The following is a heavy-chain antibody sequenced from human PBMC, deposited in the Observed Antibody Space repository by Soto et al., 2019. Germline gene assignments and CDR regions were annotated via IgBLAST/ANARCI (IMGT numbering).Heavy chain of an antibody. CDR1: CYTFTSYG. CDR2: ISAYNGNT. Sequence: ASVQGSCQASCYTFTSYGISWGRQAPGQGLEWMGWISAYNGNTNYAQKLQGRVTMTTDTSTSTAYMELRSLRSDDTAVYYCAREYCSGGSCYPHYWGQGTLVTVSS. V-gene: IGHV1-18*01. CDR3: AREYCSGGSCYPHY. D-gene: IGHD2-15*01. J-gene: IGHJ4*02.